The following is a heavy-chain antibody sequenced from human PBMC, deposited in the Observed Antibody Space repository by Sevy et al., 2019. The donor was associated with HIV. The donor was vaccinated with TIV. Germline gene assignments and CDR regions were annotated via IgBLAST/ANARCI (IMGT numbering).Heavy chain of an antibody. J-gene: IGHJ4*02. CDR3: ARGFRYRSYWSAVDF. Sequence: ASGKVSCKASKYSFSDHYIHWVRQAPGQGLEWMGWINPDNGGTNYAQKFQGRVTMTRDTSISTTYMEMSSLGSDDTAVYYCARGFRYRSYWSAVDFWGQGTLVTVSS. V-gene: IGHV1-2*02. D-gene: IGHD3-10*01. CDR1: KYSFSDHY. CDR2: INPDNGGT.